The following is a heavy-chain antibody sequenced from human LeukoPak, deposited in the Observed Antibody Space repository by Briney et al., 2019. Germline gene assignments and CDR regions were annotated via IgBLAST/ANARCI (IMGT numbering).Heavy chain of an antibody. D-gene: IGHD3-22*01. CDR2: IKQDGSEK. J-gene: IGHJ4*02. V-gene: IGHV3-7*01. CDR1: GFTFSSYW. Sequence: GGSLRLSCAASGFTFSSYWMSWVRQAPGKGLEWVANIKQDGSEKYYVDSVKGRFTISRDNAKNSLYLQMNSLRAEDTAVYYCARDQFSGYDSSGSPFDYWGQGTLVSFSS. CDR3: ARDQFSGYDSSGSPFDY.